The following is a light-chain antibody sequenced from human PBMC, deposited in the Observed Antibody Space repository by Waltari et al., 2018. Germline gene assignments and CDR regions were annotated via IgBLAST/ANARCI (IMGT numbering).Light chain of an antibody. CDR1: QSVSSNY. Sequence: EIVLTQSPGTLSLSPGERATLSCRASQSVSSNYLAWYQHKPCQAPILVIYDASTRATGIQDRFSGSGSGTDFTLTISRLEPEDFAVYYCQQYGSSPRTFGQGTKVEIK. V-gene: IGKV3-20*01. CDR2: DAS. CDR3: QQYGSSPRT. J-gene: IGKJ1*01.